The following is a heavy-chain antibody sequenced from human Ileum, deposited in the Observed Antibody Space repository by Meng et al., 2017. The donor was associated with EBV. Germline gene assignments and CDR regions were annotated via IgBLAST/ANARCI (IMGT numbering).Heavy chain of an antibody. CDR3: AHRRDYNGAWNEGCFDS. J-gene: IGHJ4*02. CDR1: ALPPSARPVS. CDR2: IYCAEDK. V-gene: IGHV2-5*02. Sequence: VKEFAPAPVSLPQTLTRTCNSSALPPSARPVSVVCIRKPPGAALERLELIYCAEDKRYSPSLRSRLTVNKDTSKNQVVLTMTNMDPLDTATYYCAHRRDYNGAWNEGCFDSWGQGILVTVSS. D-gene: IGHD1-1*01.